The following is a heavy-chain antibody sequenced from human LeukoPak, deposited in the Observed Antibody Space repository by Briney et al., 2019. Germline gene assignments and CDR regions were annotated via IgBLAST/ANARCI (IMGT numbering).Heavy chain of an antibody. CDR1: GYTFTGYY. Sequence: ASVKVSCKASGYTFTGYYMHWVRQAPGQGLEWMGWINPNSGGTKYAQKFQGRVTMTRDTSISTAYMELSRLRSDDTAVYYCAREAETTLNWFDPWGQGTLVTVSS. V-gene: IGHV1-2*02. D-gene: IGHD1-1*01. J-gene: IGHJ5*02. CDR3: AREAETTLNWFDP. CDR2: INPNSGGT.